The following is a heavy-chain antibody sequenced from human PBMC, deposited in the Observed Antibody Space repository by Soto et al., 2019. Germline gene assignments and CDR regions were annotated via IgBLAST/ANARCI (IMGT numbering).Heavy chain of an antibody. Sequence: QVQLVESGGGVVRPGRSLRLSCAVSGFAFSSFGMHWVRQAPGKGLEWVAIISYDGSFSHFADSVKGRFTISRDNSKNRLYLQMNSLGPEDTAVYYCAKDLGAINSWGQGTLVTVSS. J-gene: IGHJ4*02. CDR2: ISYDGSFS. CDR1: GFAFSSFG. V-gene: IGHV3-30*18. CDR3: AKDLGAINS. D-gene: IGHD1-26*01.